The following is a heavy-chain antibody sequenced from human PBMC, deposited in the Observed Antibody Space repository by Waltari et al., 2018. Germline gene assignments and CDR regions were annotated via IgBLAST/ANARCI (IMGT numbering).Heavy chain of an antibody. CDR2: SSGSGGST. CDR3: ARDYYGSGSYEDY. D-gene: IGHD3-10*01. V-gene: IGHV3-23*04. Sequence: EVQLVESGGGLVQPGGSLRLSCAASGFTFSSYAMSWVRQAPGKGREVVSASSGSGGSTYYADSVKGRFTISRDNSKNTLYLQMNSLSEEDTAVYYCARDYYGSGSYEDYWGQGTLVTVSS. CDR1: GFTFSSYA. J-gene: IGHJ4*02.